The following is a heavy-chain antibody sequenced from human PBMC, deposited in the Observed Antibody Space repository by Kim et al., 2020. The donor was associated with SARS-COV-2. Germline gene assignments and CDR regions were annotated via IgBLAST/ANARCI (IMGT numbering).Heavy chain of an antibody. D-gene: IGHD2-15*01. V-gene: IGHV4-34*01. CDR1: GGSFSGYY. CDR3: ARGHFSVVVVAATLWFDP. J-gene: IGHJ5*02. Sequence: SETLSLTCAVYGGSFSGYYWSWIRQPPGKGLEWIGEINHSGSTNYNPSLKNRVTISVDTSKNQFSLKLSSVTAADTAVYYCARGHFSVVVVAATLWFDPWGQGTLVTVSS. CDR2: INHSGST.